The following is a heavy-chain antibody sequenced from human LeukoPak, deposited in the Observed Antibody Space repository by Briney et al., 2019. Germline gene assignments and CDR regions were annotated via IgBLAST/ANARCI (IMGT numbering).Heavy chain of an antibody. CDR3: ARVAREFDF. J-gene: IGHJ4*02. Sequence: PGGSLRRSCAASGFTFRNYAMSWVRQAPGKGLEGVSYISGSGSDIKYADSVKGRFTVSRDNAKNSLYLQMNSPRVEDTAVYYCARVAREFDFWGQGTLVTVSS. V-gene: IGHV3-11*01. CDR1: GFTFRNYA. CDR2: ISGSGSDI.